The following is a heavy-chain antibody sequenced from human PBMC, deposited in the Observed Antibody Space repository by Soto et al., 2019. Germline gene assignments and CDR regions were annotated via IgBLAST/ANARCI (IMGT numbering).Heavy chain of an antibody. D-gene: IGHD1-1*01. CDR2: FDPEDGET. J-gene: IGHJ6*03. Sequence: ASVKVSCKVSGYTLTELSMHWVRQAPGKGLEWMGGFDPEDGETIYAQKFQGRVTMTEDTSTDTAYMELSSLRSEDTAVYYCATDRRTTLRYYYYMDVWGKGTTVTVSS. CDR3: ATDRRTTLRYYYYMDV. V-gene: IGHV1-24*01. CDR1: GYTLTELS.